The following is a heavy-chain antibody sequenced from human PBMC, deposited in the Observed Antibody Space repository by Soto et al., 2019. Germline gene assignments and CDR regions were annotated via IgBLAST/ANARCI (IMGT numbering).Heavy chain of an antibody. V-gene: IGHV3-23*01. CDR3: ARRV. J-gene: IGHJ4*02. Sequence: EVQVSESGGGLVQPRGSLRLSCATSGFTFSNYPMNWVRQAPGKGLEWVSGISAGGDRTYYADSVKGRFTIFRDNSKNSVSLRMNILRVEDTAVYYCARRVWGQGTLVTVSS. CDR2: ISAGGDRT. CDR1: GFTFSNYP.